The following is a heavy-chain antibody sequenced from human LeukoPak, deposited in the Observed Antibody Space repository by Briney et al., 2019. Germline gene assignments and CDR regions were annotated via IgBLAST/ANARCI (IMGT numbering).Heavy chain of an antibody. V-gene: IGHV3-48*03. CDR2: ISSSGSTI. J-gene: IGHJ5*02. CDR1: GFTFSSYE. CDR3: ARVGVPAARRGWFDP. Sequence: GGPLRLSCAASGFTFSSYEMNWVRQAPGKGLEWVSYISSSGSTIHYADSVKGRFTISRDNAKNSLYLQMNSLRAEDTAVYYCARVGVPAARRGWFDPWGQGTLVTVSS. D-gene: IGHD2-2*01.